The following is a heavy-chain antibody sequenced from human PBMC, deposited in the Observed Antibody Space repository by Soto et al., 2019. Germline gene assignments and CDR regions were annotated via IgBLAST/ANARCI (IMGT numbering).Heavy chain of an antibody. CDR3: VHRYSGSSY. CDR1: WFPPTTSGGA. V-gene: IGHV2-5*02. Sequence: SGPTLVNPTQTLTLTRTLSWFPPTTSGGAVGWIRQPPGKALEWLALIYWDDDKRYSPSLKSRLTITKDTSKNQVVLTMTTMDPVDTATYYCVHRYSGSSYWGQGTLVTVSS. J-gene: IGHJ4*02. D-gene: IGHD1-26*01. CDR2: IYWDDDK.